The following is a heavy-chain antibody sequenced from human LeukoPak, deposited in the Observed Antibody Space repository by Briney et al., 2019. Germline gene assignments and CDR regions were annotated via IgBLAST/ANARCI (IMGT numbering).Heavy chain of an antibody. CDR1: GFTVSSNY. V-gene: IGHV3-11*01. Sequence: GGSLRLSCAASGFTVSSNYMSWVRQAPGKGLEWVSYISSSGSTIYYADSVKGRFTISRDNAKNSLYLQMNSLRAEDTAVYYCARIAAYNWNDVDAFDIWGQGTMVTVSS. CDR2: ISSSGSTI. J-gene: IGHJ3*02. D-gene: IGHD1-1*01. CDR3: ARIAAYNWNDVDAFDI.